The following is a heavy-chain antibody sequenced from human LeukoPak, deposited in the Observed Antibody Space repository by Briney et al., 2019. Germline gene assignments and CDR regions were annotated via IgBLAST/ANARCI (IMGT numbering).Heavy chain of an antibody. D-gene: IGHD2-15*01. V-gene: IGHV3-21*05. Sequence: GGSLRLSCAASGFTFSSYNMNWVRQAPGKGLEWVSYISASTTLKYYADSVKGRVTISIDNAENSLYLQMNSLRAEDTAVYYCGVDGGYWGQGTLVTVSS. CDR1: GFTFSSYN. CDR3: GVDGGY. J-gene: IGHJ4*02. CDR2: ISASTTLK.